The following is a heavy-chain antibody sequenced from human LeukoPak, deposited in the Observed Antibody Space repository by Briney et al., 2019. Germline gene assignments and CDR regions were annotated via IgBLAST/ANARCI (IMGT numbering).Heavy chain of an antibody. Sequence: PGGSLRLSFAASGFSFSRCWMSWVRQAPGKGLEWVADIKQDGSEKYYVDSVKGRFTISRDNAKNSLYLQMNSLRAEDTAVYYCARTLGYSSSWYSFDYWGQGTLVTVSS. J-gene: IGHJ4*02. CDR1: GFSFSRCW. CDR2: IKQDGSEK. V-gene: IGHV3-7*01. CDR3: ARTLGYSSSWYSFDY. D-gene: IGHD6-13*01.